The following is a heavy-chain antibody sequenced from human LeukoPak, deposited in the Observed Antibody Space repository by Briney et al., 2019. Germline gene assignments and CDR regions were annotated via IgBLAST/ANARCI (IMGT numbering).Heavy chain of an antibody. J-gene: IGHJ4*02. CDR3: AKGARGYFDY. V-gene: IGHV3-23*01. D-gene: IGHD3-10*01. CDR1: GFPFSSYA. Sequence: GGSLRLSCAGSGFPFSSYAMAWVRQAPGKGLEWVSGIRSRGDTTYYADSVKGRFTISRDNSKNTLYLQMNSLRVEDTAVYYCAKGARGYFDYWGQGTLVTVSA. CDR2: IRSRGDTT.